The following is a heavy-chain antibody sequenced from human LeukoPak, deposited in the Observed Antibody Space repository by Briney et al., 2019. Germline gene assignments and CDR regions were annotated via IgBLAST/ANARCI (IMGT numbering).Heavy chain of an antibody. CDR3: ARVGDSSSWSTDDY. CDR2: IIPIFGTA. D-gene: IGHD6-13*01. V-gene: IGHV1-69*06. J-gene: IGHJ4*02. CDR1: GGTFSNYA. Sequence: SVKVSCKASGGTFSNYAISWVRQAPGQGLEWMGGIIPIFGTANYAQKFRGRVTITADKSTRTAYMELSSLRSEDTAVYYCARVGDSSSWSTDDYWGQGTLVTVSS.